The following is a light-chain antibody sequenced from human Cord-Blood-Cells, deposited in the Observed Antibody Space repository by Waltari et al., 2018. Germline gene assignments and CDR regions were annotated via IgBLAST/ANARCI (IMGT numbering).Light chain of an antibody. CDR1: PSVSSSY. CDR3: QQYGSSPWT. CDR2: GAS. J-gene: IGKJ1*01. Sequence: ETVVTQSPRSLPLSSGERPNTPSRASPSVSSSYLAWYQQKPGQAPRLLIYGASSRATGVPDRFSGSGSGTDFTLTISSLEPEDFAVYYCQQYGSSPWTFGQGTKVEIK. V-gene: IGKV3-20*01.